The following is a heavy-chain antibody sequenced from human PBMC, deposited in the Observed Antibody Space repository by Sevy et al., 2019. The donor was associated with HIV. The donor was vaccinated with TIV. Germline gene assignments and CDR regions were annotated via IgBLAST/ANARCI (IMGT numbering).Heavy chain of an antibody. D-gene: IGHD3-16*01. CDR3: ASNVGGY. Sequence: SETLSLTCAVYGGSFSGYYWSWIRQPPGKGLEWIGEINHSGSTNYNPPLKSRVTISVDTSKNQFSLKLSSVTAADTAVYYCASNVGGYWGQGTLVTVSS. J-gene: IGHJ4*02. V-gene: IGHV4-34*01. CDR2: INHSGST. CDR1: GGSFSGYY.